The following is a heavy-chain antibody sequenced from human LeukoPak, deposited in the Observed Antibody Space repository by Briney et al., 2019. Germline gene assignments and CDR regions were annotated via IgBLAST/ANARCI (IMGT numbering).Heavy chain of an antibody. CDR2: ISGSGGST. V-gene: IGHV3-23*01. D-gene: IGHD3-16*02. Sequence: PGGSLRLSCAASGFTCSSYAMSWVRQAPGKGLEWVSAISGSGGSTYYADSVKGRFTISRYNSKNTLYLQMSSLSAEERALYYCARDGGGLVREGYYYYMDVWGKGPTVIVSS. J-gene: IGHJ6*03. CDR3: ARDGGGLVREGYYYYMDV. CDR1: GFTCSSYA.